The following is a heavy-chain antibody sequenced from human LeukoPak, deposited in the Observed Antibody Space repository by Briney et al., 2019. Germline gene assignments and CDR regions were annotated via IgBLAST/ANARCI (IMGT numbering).Heavy chain of an antibody. V-gene: IGHV4-4*07. CDR2: FYSGGSA. CDR3: ARDTTYYYDSSGYGTFDY. J-gene: IGHJ4*02. D-gene: IGHD3-22*01. Sequence: SETLSLTCTVSGGSISSYYWNWIRQPAGKGLEWIGRFYSGGSANYNPSLKSRVTMSVDTSKNQFSLKLSSVTAADTAVYYCARDTTYYYDSSGYGTFDYWGQGTLLTVSS. CDR1: GGSISSYY.